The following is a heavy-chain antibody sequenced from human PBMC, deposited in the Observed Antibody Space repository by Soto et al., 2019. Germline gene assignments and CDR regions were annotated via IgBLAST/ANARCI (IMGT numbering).Heavy chain of an antibody. CDR1: GFTFSNYG. CDR3: VKCIRNCWALAY. D-gene: IGHD1-7*01. Sequence: QVQLVESGGGVVQPGRSLRLSCAASGFTFSNYGMYWVRQAPVKGLEWVAFISYDGSSKFYEDPMKGRHTISRDNSKSTLDLQMNSLRAEETAVYYGVKCIRNCWALAYCGEGTLVTV. CDR2: ISYDGSSK. V-gene: IGHV3-30*18. J-gene: IGHJ4*02.